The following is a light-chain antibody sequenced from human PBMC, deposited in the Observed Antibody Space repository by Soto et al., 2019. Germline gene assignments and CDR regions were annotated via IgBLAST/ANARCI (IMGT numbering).Light chain of an antibody. CDR2: EVY. J-gene: IGLJ2*01. CDR3: SSYAASDSFVV. Sequence: QSALTQPPSASGSPGQSVTISCTGTSSDVGGYNYVSWYQHHPDKAPKLIIYEVYKRPSGVPDRFSGSKSGNTASLTFSGLQSEDEAEDYCSSYAASDSFVVFGGGTKLTVL. V-gene: IGLV2-8*01. CDR1: SSDVGGYNY.